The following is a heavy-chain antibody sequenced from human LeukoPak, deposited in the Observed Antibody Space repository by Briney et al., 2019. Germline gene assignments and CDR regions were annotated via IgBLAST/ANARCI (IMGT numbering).Heavy chain of an antibody. Sequence: GGSLRLSCAASGFTFSIYGMHWVRQAPGKGLEWVAFIRDDGSNKYYADSVKGRFTISRDNSKNTLYLQMNSLRAEDSAVYYCAKASGYYSYNYYYYMDVWGKGTTVAVSS. CDR3: AKASGYYSYNYYYYMDV. J-gene: IGHJ6*03. CDR2: IRDDGSNK. CDR1: GFTFSIYG. D-gene: IGHD3-3*01. V-gene: IGHV3-30*02.